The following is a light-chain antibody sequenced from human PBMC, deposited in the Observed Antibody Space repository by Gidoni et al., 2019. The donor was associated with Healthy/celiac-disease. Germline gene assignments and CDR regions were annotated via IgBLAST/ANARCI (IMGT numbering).Light chain of an antibody. Sequence: DIQMTQSPSTLSASVGDRVTITCRAIQSISSWLAWYQQKPGKAPKLLIYKESSLESGVPSRFSGSRSGTELTLTISSLQPEDFATYYCQQYNSYSPWTFGQGTKVEIK. V-gene: IGKV1-5*03. CDR1: QSISSW. CDR3: QQYNSYSPWT. CDR2: KES. J-gene: IGKJ1*01.